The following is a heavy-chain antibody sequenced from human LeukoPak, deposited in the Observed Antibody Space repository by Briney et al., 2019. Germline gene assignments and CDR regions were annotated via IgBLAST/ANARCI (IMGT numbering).Heavy chain of an antibody. D-gene: IGHD1-1*01. V-gene: IGHV3-7*03. Sequence: GGSLILSCAASGFTFSNFWMSWVRQAPGKGLEGVANIKVDGSEKYYVDSVKGRFTISRDNAENSLYLQMNSLRAEDTAVYYCARKTGTTGEAFDYWGQGTQVTVSS. CDR1: GFTFSNFW. J-gene: IGHJ4*02. CDR3: ARKTGTTGEAFDY. CDR2: IKVDGSEK.